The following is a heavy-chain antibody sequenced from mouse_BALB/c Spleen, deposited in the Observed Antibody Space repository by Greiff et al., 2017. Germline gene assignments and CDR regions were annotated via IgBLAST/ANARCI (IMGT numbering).Heavy chain of an antibody. CDR2: IRNKANGYTT. Sequence: EVKVEESGGGLVQPGGSLRLSCATSGFTFTDYYMSWVRQPPGKALEWLGFIRNKANGYTTEYSASVKGRFTISRDNSQSILYLQMNTLRAEDSATYYCARDWYFDVWGAGTTVTVSS. CDR3: ARDWYFDV. J-gene: IGHJ1*01. V-gene: IGHV7-3*02. CDR1: GFTFTDYY.